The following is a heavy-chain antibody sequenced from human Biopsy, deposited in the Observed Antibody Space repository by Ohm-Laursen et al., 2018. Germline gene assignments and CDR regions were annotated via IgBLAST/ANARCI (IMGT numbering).Heavy chain of an antibody. D-gene: IGHD3-9*01. Sequence: AASVKVPCKAPGGTFSNYGVNWVRQAPGQGLEWLGGNIPILGTGNYAQKFQDRVTVAADTSTSTATMELRSLRSDDTAVYYCATKLTGYFHHWGQGTLVIVSS. CDR3: ATKLTGYFHH. V-gene: IGHV1-69*06. CDR2: NIPILGTG. CDR1: GGTFSNYG. J-gene: IGHJ1*01.